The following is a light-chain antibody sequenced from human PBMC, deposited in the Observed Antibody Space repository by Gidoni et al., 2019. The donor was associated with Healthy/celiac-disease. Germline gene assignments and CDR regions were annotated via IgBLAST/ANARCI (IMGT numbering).Light chain of an antibody. J-gene: IGLJ2*01. V-gene: IGLV2-11*01. CDR1: SSDVGGYNY. CDR2: DVS. CDR3: CSYAGSYTVV. Sequence: QPALTQPRSVSGSPGQSVTFSCTGTSSDVGGYNYVSWYQQHPGKATKLMIYDVSKRPSGVPDRFSGSKSGNTASLTISGLQAEDEADYYCCSYAGSYTVVFGGGTKLTVL.